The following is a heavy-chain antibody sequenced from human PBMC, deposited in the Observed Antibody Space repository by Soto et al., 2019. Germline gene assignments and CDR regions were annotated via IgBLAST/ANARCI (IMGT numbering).Heavy chain of an antibody. V-gene: IGHV4-30-4*01. D-gene: IGHD1-26*01. Sequence: QVQLQESGPGVVEPSQTLSLTCTVSGGSINNNGYFWSWIRQPPGSGLEWIGHIYNSGSTYSNPSLKRRLTISVDTSKNQFYLKLSSVTAADTAVYYCARGPSGDKVDYWGQGTLVTVSS. J-gene: IGHJ4*02. CDR2: IYNSGST. CDR3: ARGPSGDKVDY. CDR1: GGSINNNGYF.